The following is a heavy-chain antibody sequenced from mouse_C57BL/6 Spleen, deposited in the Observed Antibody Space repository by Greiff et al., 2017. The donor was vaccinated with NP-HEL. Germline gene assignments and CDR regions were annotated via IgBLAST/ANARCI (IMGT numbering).Heavy chain of an antibody. V-gene: IGHV1-19*01. CDR1: GYTFTDYY. J-gene: IGHJ4*01. D-gene: IGHD1-1*01. Sequence: EVQLQESGPVLVKPGASVKMSCKASGYTFTDYYMNWVKQSHGKSLEWIGVINPYNGGTSYNQKFKGKATLTVDKSSSTAYMELNSLTSEDSAVYYCANYFYAMDYWGQGTSVTVSS. CDR3: ANYFYAMDY. CDR2: INPYNGGT.